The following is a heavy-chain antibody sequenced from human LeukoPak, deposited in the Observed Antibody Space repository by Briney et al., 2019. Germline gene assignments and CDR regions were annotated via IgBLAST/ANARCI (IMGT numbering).Heavy chain of an antibody. D-gene: IGHD4-17*01. Sequence: GASVKVSCKASGGTFSSYAISWVRQAPGQGLEWMGGIIPIFGTANYAQKLQGRVTMTTDTSTSTAYMELRSLRSEDTAVYYCARVFHGDYWFDPWGQGTLVTVSS. CDR3: ARVFHGDYWFDP. V-gene: IGHV1-69*05. CDR2: IIPIFGTA. CDR1: GGTFSSYA. J-gene: IGHJ5*02.